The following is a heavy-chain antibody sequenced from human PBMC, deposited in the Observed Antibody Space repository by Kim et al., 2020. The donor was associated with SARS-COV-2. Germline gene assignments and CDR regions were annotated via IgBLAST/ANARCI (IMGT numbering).Heavy chain of an antibody. D-gene: IGHD4-17*01. CDR3: ARTLRGGDYEGYFDY. CDR1: GYSISSGYY. V-gene: IGHV4-38-2*02. J-gene: IGHJ4*01. Sequence: SETLSLTCTVSGYSISSGYYWGWIRQPPGKGLEWIGSIYHSGSTYYNPSLKSRVTISVDTSKNQFSLKLSSVTAADTAVYYCARTLRGGDYEGYFDYWG. CDR2: IYHSGST.